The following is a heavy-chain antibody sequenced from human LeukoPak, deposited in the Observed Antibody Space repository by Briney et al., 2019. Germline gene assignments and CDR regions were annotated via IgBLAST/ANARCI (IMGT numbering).Heavy chain of an antibody. CDR3: ARDPADIVGATTGY. Sequence: GGSLRLSCAASGFTFSSYGMNWVRQAPGKGLEWVSYISSSSGIDYADSVKGRFTISRDNAKNSLFLQMNSLRDEDTGVYYCARDPADIVGATTGYWGQGTLVTVSS. CDR1: GFTFSSYG. D-gene: IGHD1-26*01. CDR2: ISSSSGI. J-gene: IGHJ4*02. V-gene: IGHV3-48*02.